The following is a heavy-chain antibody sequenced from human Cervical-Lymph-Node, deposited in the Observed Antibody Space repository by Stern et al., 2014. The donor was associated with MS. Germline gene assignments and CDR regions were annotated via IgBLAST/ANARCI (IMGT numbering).Heavy chain of an antibody. CDR1: GYSFSSYW. CDR3: GREVALTAGLQGF. J-gene: IGHJ4*02. Sequence: EVQLVQSGAEVKKPGESLKIACKGSGYSFSSYWIAWVRQMPGKGLEWMGMIFPSDSETRYSPSFEGQVTISVDKASRAACRHWCSRKASDSARYYCGREVALTAGLQGFWGQGTQVIVS. CDR2: IFPSDSET. V-gene: IGHV5-51*01. D-gene: IGHD1-1*01.